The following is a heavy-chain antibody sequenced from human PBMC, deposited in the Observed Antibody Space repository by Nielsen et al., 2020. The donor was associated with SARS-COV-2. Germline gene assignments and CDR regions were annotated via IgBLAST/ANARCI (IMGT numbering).Heavy chain of an antibody. CDR2: IYYSGST. CDR1: GGSINSYY. J-gene: IGHJ6*02. V-gene: IGHV4-59*01. D-gene: IGHD3-9*01. Sequence: SETLSLTCTVSGGSINSYYWSWIRQTPGKGLEWIGYIYYSGSTSYNPSLKSRVTISLDTTKNQFSLKVTSVTAADTAVYYCARDRRDLVPDYYLDQSFYGLDVWGQGTTVTVSS. CDR3: ARDRRDLVPDYYLDQSFYGLDV.